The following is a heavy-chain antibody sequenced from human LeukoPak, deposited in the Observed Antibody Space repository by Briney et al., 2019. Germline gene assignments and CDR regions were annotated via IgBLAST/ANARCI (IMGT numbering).Heavy chain of an antibody. CDR2: IYYSGST. Sequence: SETLSLTCSVSGGSIGSSSYYWGWIRQPPGEGLEWIGNIYYSGSTYFNPSLKSRLTISVDTSKNQFSLKLSSVTAADTAVYYCARRLGYSSGWTSEDLDAFDIWGQGTMVTVSS. J-gene: IGHJ3*02. D-gene: IGHD6-19*01. CDR3: ARRLGYSSGWTSEDLDAFDI. V-gene: IGHV4-39*07. CDR1: GGSIGSSSYY.